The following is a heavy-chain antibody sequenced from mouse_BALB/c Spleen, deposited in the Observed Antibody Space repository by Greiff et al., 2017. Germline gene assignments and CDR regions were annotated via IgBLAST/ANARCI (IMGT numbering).Heavy chain of an antibody. CDR1: GFTFSSYG. J-gene: IGHJ2*01. D-gene: IGHD2-3*01. CDR2: INSNGGST. Sequence: EVKLQESGGGLVQPGGSLKLSCAASGFTFSSYGMSWVRQTPDKRLELVATINSNGGSTYYPDSVKGRFTISRDNAKNTLYLQMSSLKSEDTAMYYCARDNDGYYYWGQGTTLTVSS. CDR3: ARDNDGYYY. V-gene: IGHV5-6-3*01.